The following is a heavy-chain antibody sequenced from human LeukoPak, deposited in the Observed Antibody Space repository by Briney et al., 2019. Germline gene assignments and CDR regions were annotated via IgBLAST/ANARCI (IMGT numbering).Heavy chain of an antibody. V-gene: IGHV4-4*07. D-gene: IGHD3-10*01. Sequence: SETLSLTCTVSGGSITSYYWSWIRQPAGKGLEWIGRIHTTGSTNYNPSLKSRVTMSVDTSKNQFSLKLSSVTAADTAVYYCASMGRTRDKYYYGSGISPPDYWGQGTLVTVSS. CDR3: ASMGRTRDKYYYGSGISPPDY. CDR1: GGSITSYY. J-gene: IGHJ4*02. CDR2: IHTTGST.